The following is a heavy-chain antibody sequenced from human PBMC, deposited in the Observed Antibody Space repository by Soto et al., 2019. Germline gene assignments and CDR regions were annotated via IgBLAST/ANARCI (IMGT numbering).Heavy chain of an antibody. CDR2: IIPIFGTA. CDR3: ARATYYYGSGSYYNALSLLYYGMDV. D-gene: IGHD3-10*01. J-gene: IGHJ6*02. Sequence: GASVKVSCKASGGTFSSYAISWVRQAPGQGLEWMGGIIPIFGTANYAQKFQGRVTITADESTSTAYMELSSLRSEDTAVYYCARATYYYGSGSYYNALSLLYYGMDVWGQGTTVTVSS. V-gene: IGHV1-69*13. CDR1: GGTFSSYA.